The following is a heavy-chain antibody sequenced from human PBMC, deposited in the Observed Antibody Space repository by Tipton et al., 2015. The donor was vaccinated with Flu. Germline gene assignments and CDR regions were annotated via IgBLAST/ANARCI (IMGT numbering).Heavy chain of an antibody. CDR3: ARHVDTLKSIDY. Sequence: QSGAEVKKPGASVKVSCKASGFTFTGDYLQWVRQAPGQGLEWMGWVNLNSGGTKYAQKFQGRVSMTRDTSITTAYMELSRLTSDDTAVYYCARHVDTLKSIDYWGQGTLVTVSS. D-gene: IGHD5-18*01. V-gene: IGHV1-2*02. CDR2: VNLNSGGT. J-gene: IGHJ4*02. CDR1: GFTFTGDY.